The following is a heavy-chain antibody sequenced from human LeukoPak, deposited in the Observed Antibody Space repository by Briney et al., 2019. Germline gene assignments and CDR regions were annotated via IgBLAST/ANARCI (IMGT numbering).Heavy chain of an antibody. CDR2: IYYSGST. CDR3: AAGSGSYYNAIFDY. Sequence: PSETLSLTCTVSGGSISSYYWSWIRQPPGKGLEWIGYIYYSGSTNYNPSLKSRVTISVDTSKNQFSLKLSSVTAADTAVYYCAAGSGSYYNAIFDYWGQGTLVTVSS. CDR1: GGSISSYY. J-gene: IGHJ4*02. D-gene: IGHD3-10*01. V-gene: IGHV4-59*01.